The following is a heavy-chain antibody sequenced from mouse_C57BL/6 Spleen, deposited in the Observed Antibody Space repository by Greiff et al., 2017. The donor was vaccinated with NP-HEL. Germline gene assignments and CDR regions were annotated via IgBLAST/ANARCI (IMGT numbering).Heavy chain of an antibody. Sequence: EVKLVESGGGLVKPGGSLKLSCAASGFTFSDYGMHWVRQAPEKGLEWVAYISSGSSTIYYADTVKGRFTISRDNAKNTLFLQMTSLRSEDTAMYYCARPLNYGSSIDYWGQGTTLTVSS. CDR1: GFTFSDYG. CDR3: ARPLNYGSSIDY. J-gene: IGHJ2*01. CDR2: ISSGSSTI. V-gene: IGHV5-17*01. D-gene: IGHD1-1*01.